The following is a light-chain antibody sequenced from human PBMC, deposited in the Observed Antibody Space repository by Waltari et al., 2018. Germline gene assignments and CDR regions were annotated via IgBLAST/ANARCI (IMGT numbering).Light chain of an antibody. CDR3: QHYVTLPVT. J-gene: IGKJ1*01. CDR1: QSVSRA. Sequence: DIVLTQSPGTVSLSPGERVTLSCRASQSVSRALAWYQQKPGQAPRLLRYGASIRATGIPDRFSGGGSGTDFSLTISRLEPEDSASYYCQHYVTLPVTFGQGTKVEIK. CDR2: GAS. V-gene: IGKV3-20*01.